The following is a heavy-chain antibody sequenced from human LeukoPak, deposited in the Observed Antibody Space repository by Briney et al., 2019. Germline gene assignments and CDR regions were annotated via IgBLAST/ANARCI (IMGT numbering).Heavy chain of an antibody. J-gene: IGHJ4*02. CDR3: ARGDGRDGYKGRLEY. Sequence: PSETLSLTCAVYGGSFSGYYWSWIRQPPGKGLGWIGEINHSGSTNCNPSLKSRVTISVDTSKNQFSLKLSSVTAADTAVYYCARGDGRDGYKGRLEYWGQGNLVTVSS. CDR2: INHSGST. CDR1: GGSFSGYY. V-gene: IGHV4-34*01. D-gene: IGHD5-24*01.